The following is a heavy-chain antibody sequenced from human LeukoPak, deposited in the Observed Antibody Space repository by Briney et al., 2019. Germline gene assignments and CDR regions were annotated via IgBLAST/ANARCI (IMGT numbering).Heavy chain of an antibody. V-gene: IGHV4-59*01. J-gene: IGHJ2*01. D-gene: IGHD4-11*01. CDR2: IYYSGST. Sequence: SETLSLTCTVSGGSISSYYWSWIRQPPGKGLEWIGYIYYSGSTNYNPSLKSRVTISVDTSKNQFSLKLSSVTAADTAVYYCAREVAYSNPRGWYFDLWGRGTLVTVSS. CDR1: GGSISSYY. CDR3: AREVAYSNPRGWYFDL.